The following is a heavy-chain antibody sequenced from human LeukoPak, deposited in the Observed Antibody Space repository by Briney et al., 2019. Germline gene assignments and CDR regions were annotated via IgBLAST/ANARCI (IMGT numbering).Heavy chain of an antibody. Sequence: PSETLSLTCSVSGYSISSGFYWGWIRQPPGKALEWIGSIYHSGRTYYNPSLRSRVTMSVDTSKNQFSLTMNSVTAADTAVYYCARDLPAITQYYFDYWGQGILVIVSS. CDR3: ARDLPAITQYYFDY. D-gene: IGHD2-2*02. CDR1: GYSISSGFY. J-gene: IGHJ4*02. CDR2: IYHSGRT. V-gene: IGHV4-38-2*02.